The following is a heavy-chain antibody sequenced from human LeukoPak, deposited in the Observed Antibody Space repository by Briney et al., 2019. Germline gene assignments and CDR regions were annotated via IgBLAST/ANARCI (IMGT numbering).Heavy chain of an antibody. CDR3: ARGVVAATLNY. D-gene: IGHD2-15*01. CDR1: GGSFSGYY. J-gene: IGHJ4*02. CDR2: INHSGST. Sequence: SETLSLTCAVDGGSFSGYYWSWIRQPPGKGLEWIGEINHSGSTNYNPSVKSRVTISVDTSKNQFSLKLSSVTAADTAVYYCARGVVAATLNYWGQGTLVTVSS. V-gene: IGHV4-34*01.